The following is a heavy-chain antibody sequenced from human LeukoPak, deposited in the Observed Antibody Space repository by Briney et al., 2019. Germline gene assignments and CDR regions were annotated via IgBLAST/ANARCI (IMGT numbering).Heavy chain of an antibody. Sequence: PGGSLRLSCAASGFTFSNYAMSWVRQAPGKGLEWVSSISGKGSNTYYADSVKGRFTISRDNSKNTLYLQMNSLRAEDTAVYYCAKSDSSGYPSLYWGQGTLVTVSS. CDR1: GFTFSNYA. CDR2: ISGKGSNT. J-gene: IGHJ4*02. D-gene: IGHD3-22*01. CDR3: AKSDSSGYPSLY. V-gene: IGHV3-23*01.